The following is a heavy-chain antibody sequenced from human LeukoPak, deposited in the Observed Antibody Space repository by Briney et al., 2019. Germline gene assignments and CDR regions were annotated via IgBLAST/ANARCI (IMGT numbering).Heavy chain of an antibody. V-gene: IGHV4-59*01. D-gene: IGHD2-2*01. CDR3: ASGGYCSSTSCPFDY. Sequence: PSETLSLTCTASGGSISSYYWSWIRQPPGKGLEWIGYIYYSGSTNYNPSLKSRVTISVDTSKNQFSLKLSSVTAADTAVYYCASGGYCSSTSCPFDYWGQGTLVTVSS. CDR1: GGSISSYY. J-gene: IGHJ4*02. CDR2: IYYSGST.